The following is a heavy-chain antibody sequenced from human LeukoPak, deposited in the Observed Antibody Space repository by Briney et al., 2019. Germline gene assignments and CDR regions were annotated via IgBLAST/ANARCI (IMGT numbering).Heavy chain of an antibody. CDR3: AKLLNNRYFDSNFDY. J-gene: IGHJ4*02. Sequence: GGSLRLSCAASGVTFSSYAMSWVRQAPGKGLEWVSSISGSGGSTCYADSVKGRFTISRDNSKNMLYLQMNSLRAEDTAVCYCAKLLNNRYFDSNFDYWGQGTLVTVSS. D-gene: IGHD3-9*01. V-gene: IGHV3-23*01. CDR2: ISGSGGST. CDR1: GVTFSSYA.